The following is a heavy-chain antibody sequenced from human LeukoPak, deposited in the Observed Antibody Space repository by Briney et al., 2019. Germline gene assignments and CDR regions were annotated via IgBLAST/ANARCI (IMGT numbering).Heavy chain of an antibody. CDR1: GFTFSSYS. V-gene: IGHV3-21*01. CDR3: ARDYEYRTRMGYMDV. J-gene: IGHJ6*03. CDR2: ISSSSSYI. Sequence: GGSLRLSCAASGFTFSSYSMNWVRQAPGKGLEWVSSISSSSSYIYYADSVKGRFTISRDNAKNSLHLQMNSLRAEDTAVYYCARDYEYRTRMGYMDVWGKGTTVTVSS. D-gene: IGHD5-12*01.